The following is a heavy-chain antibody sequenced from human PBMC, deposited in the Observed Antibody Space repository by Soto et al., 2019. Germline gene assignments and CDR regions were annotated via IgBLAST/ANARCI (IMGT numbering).Heavy chain of an antibody. CDR2: IYYSGST. J-gene: IGHJ4*02. Sequence: PAETLSLTCTVSGGSISSSSYYWGWIRQPPGKGLEWIGSIYYSGSTYYNPSLKSRVTISVDTSKNQFSLKLSSVTAADTAVYYCARRGRGTTIFGVVNPYYFDYWGQGTLVTVSS. D-gene: IGHD3-3*01. CDR1: GGSISSSSYY. CDR3: ARRGRGTTIFGVVNPYYFDY. V-gene: IGHV4-39*01.